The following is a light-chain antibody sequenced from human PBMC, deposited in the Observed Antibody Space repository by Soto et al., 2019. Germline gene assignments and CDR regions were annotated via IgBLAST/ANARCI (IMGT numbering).Light chain of an antibody. J-gene: IGKJ2*01. CDR3: QQYSSFPYT. CDR2: GAS. Sequence: DIQMTQSPSSLSASVGDRVTITCRASHDTSNSVAWFQQRPGMAPKSLIYGASSLQSGVSSRFSGSGSGTQFTLTINSLQPEDFATYYCQQYSSFPYTFGQGTKLEIK. V-gene: IGKV1-16*01. CDR1: HDTSNS.